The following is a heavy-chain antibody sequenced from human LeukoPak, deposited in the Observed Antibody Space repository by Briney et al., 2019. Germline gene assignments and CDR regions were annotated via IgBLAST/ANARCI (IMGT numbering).Heavy chain of an antibody. CDR1: GGSISSYY. CDR2: IYYSGST. J-gene: IGHJ4*02. D-gene: IGHD4-23*01. CDR3: ARTGYTVALDY. V-gene: IGHV4-59*01. Sequence: SETLSLTCTVSGGSISSYYWSWIRQPPGKGLEWIGYIYYSGSTNYNPSLKSRVTISVDTSKNQFSLKLSSVTAADTAVYYCARTGYTVALDYWGQGTLVTVSS.